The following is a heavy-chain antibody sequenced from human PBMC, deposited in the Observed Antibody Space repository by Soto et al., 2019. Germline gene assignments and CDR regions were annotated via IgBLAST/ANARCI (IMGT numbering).Heavy chain of an antibody. CDR2: IYDSGSP. CDR1: GGSISVYY. D-gene: IGHD1-26*01. V-gene: IGHV4-59*01. Sequence: PSETLSLTCTISGGSISVYYWSWIRQPPGQALEWIGYIYDSGSPYYNPSLRSRVIISADTSKNQLSLKLTSATAADTAVYYCARGVGSSPPRYWGRGTLVTVSS. CDR3: ARGVGSSPPRY. J-gene: IGHJ4*02.